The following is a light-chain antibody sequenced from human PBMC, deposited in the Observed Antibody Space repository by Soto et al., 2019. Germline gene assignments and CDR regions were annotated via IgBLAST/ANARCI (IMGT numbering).Light chain of an antibody. Sequence: DIQMTQSPSSLSASVGDEVTITCRASHTIMNYLNWYQLKPGKPPRLLIYAASSLQSGVPSRFSGSGSGTDFTLTINSLQPEDFATYSCQQSYNSPQTFGQGTKVDIK. V-gene: IGKV1-39*01. CDR3: QQSYNSPQT. CDR2: AAS. J-gene: IGKJ1*01. CDR1: HTIMNY.